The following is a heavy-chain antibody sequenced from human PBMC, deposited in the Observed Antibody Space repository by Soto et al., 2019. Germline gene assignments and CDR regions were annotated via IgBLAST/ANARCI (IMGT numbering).Heavy chain of an antibody. V-gene: IGHV2-70*01. Sequence: SGPTLVNPTRPLTLTGTFSGFSLSTVSRGGGGIGQTPEKALEWLALSDWGDDKFYKTSLKTRLTISKDTSKNQGGLTVTNIAPSDTGQYYCARIPGGSCGYPFDFWGQGTPVPVSP. CDR1: GFSLSTVSRG. J-gene: IGHJ4*02. D-gene: IGHD3-22*01. CDR2: SDWGDDK. CDR3: ARIPGGSCGYPFDF.